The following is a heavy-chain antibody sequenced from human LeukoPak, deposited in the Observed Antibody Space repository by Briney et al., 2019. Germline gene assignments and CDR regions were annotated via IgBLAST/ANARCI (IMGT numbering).Heavy chain of an antibody. D-gene: IGHD3-3*01. CDR2: LSGSAGDT. J-gene: IGHJ5*02. V-gene: IGHV3-23*01. CDR3: AKGGTIFGTDWFDP. Sequence: HPGGSLRLSCAASGFTFSNSAMTWVRQAPGKGLEWVSSLSGSAGDTYYADSVKGRFIISRDNSGNTLYLQMNSLRAEDTAVYYCAKGGTIFGTDWFDPWGQGTLVTVSS. CDR1: GFTFSNSA.